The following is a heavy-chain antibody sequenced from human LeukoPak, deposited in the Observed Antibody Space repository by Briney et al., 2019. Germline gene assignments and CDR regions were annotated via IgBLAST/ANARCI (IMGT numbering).Heavy chain of an antibody. CDR1: GFTFSSYW. Sequence: GWSLRLSCAASGFTFSSYWMSWVRQAPGKGLEWVANIKQDGSEKYYVDSVKGRFTISRDNAKNSLYLQMNSLRAEDTAVYYCARGRGMVYAPYYFDYWGQGTLVTVSS. D-gene: IGHD2-8*01. CDR2: IKQDGSEK. V-gene: IGHV3-7*01. CDR3: ARGRGMVYAPYYFDY. J-gene: IGHJ4*02.